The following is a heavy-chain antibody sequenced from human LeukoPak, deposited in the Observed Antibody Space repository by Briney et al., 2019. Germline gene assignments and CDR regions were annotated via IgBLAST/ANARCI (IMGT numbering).Heavy chain of an antibody. CDR3: ARDLEGYHYGSGNYPQ. Sequence: ASVKVSCKASGYTFTGYYIHWVRQAPGQGLEWMGFINPNSGGTNCAQKFQGRVTLTRDTSTSTAYMELSSLTSDDTAVYYCARDLEGYHYGSGNYPQWGQGTLVTVSS. V-gene: IGHV1-2*02. D-gene: IGHD3-10*01. J-gene: IGHJ4*02. CDR2: INPNSGGT. CDR1: GYTFTGYY.